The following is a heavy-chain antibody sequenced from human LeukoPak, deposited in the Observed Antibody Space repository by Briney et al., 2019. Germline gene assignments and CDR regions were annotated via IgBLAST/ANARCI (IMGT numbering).Heavy chain of an antibody. J-gene: IGHJ6*03. CDR1: GFTFSSYG. Sequence: GGSLRLSCAASGFTFSSYGMHWVRQAPGKGLEWVAFIRHDGSNKYYADSVKGRFTISRDNSKNTLYLQMNSLRAEDTAVYYCAKVQVVRGVGYYYYYMDVWGKGTTVTISS. D-gene: IGHD3-10*01. CDR2: IRHDGSNK. V-gene: IGHV3-30*02. CDR3: AKVQVVRGVGYYYYYMDV.